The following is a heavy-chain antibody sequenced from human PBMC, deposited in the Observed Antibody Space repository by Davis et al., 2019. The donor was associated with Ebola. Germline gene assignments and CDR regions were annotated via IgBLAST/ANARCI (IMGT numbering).Heavy chain of an antibody. D-gene: IGHD3-9*01. Sequence: ASVKVSCKGSGYSFSDYYMHWVQGAPGKGLEWVGLVDPKAGKTVYAEKFQDRVTITADKSTDTVYMELSSLRYEDTAVYYCATLDILTAYVSYAMDVWGQGTTVTVS. V-gene: IGHV1-69-2*01. J-gene: IGHJ6*02. CDR1: GYSFSDYY. CDR2: VDPKAGKT. CDR3: ATLDILTAYVSYAMDV.